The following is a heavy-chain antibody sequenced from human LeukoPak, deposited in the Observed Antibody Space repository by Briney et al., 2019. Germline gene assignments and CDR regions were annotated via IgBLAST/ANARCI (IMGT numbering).Heavy chain of an antibody. J-gene: IGHJ5*02. V-gene: IGHV4-39*07. CDR2: VYYTGVT. D-gene: IGHD4-23*01. CDR1: GGYIITSGHY. Sequence: PSETLSLTCTVSGGYIITSGHYWGWIRQPPGKGLEWIGSVYYTGVTSTNPLFSSRMSISVDTSKNQFSLNLTSVTAADAAVYYCARERSSSGGHNWFDPWGQGTLVTVSS. CDR3: ARERSSSGGHNWFDP.